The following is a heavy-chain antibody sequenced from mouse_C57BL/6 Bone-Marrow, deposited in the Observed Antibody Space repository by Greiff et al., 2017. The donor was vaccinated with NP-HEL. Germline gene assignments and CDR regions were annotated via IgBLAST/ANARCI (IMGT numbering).Heavy chain of an antibody. CDR1: GYAFSSSW. CDR2: IYPGDGDT. CDR3: AREEIGYYYGSSYY. D-gene: IGHD1-1*01. Sequence: QVQLQQSGPELVKPGASVKISCKASGYAFSSSWMNWVKQRPGKGLEWIGRIYPGDGDTNYNGKFKGKATLTADKSSSTAYMQLSSLTSEDSAVXFCAREEIGYYYGSSYYWGQGTTLTVSS. V-gene: IGHV1-82*01. J-gene: IGHJ2*01.